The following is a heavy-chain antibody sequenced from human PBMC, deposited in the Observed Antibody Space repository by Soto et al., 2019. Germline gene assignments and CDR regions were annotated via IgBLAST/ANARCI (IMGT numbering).Heavy chain of an antibody. CDR1: GGTFSSYA. J-gene: IGHJ6*02. CDR3: ASGCSGGSCFPYYYYGMDV. V-gene: IGHV1-69*01. Sequence: QVQLVQSGAEVKKPGSSVKVSCKASGGTFSSYAISWLRQAPGQGLEWMGGIIPIFGTANYAQKFQGRVTITADESTSTAYMELSSLRSEDTAVYYCASGCSGGSCFPYYYYGMDVWGQGTTVTVSS. D-gene: IGHD2-15*01. CDR2: IIPIFGTA.